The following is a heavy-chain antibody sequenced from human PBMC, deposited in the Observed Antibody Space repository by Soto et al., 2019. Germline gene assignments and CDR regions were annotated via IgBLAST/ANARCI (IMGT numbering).Heavy chain of an antibody. CDR2: IYYSGST. D-gene: IGHD4-17*01. CDR3: ARRDGDYVWYFDL. J-gene: IGHJ2*01. Sequence: PSETLSLTCTVSGGSISSSSYYWGWIRQPPGKGLEWIGSIYYSGSTYYNPSLKSRVTISVDTSKDQFSLKLSSVTAADTAVYYCARRDGDYVWYFDLWGRGTLVTVPS. V-gene: IGHV4-39*01. CDR1: GGSISSSSYY.